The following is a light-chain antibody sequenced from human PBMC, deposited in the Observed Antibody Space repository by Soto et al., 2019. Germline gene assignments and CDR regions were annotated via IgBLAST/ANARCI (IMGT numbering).Light chain of an antibody. CDR1: QGISSY. Sequence: IQLTQSPSSLSASVGDRVTITCRASQGISSYLAWYQQKPGKAPKLLIYAASTLQSGVPSRFSGSGSGTDFTLTISSLQPEAFETYYCPQLNSYHLNFGGGTKVDI. V-gene: IGKV1-9*01. CDR3: PQLNSYHLN. J-gene: IGKJ4*01. CDR2: AAS.